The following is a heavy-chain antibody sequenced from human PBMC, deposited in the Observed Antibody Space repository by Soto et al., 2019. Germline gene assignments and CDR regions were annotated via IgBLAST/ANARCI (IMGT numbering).Heavy chain of an antibody. J-gene: IGHJ4*02. CDR1: GFTFGDYA. D-gene: IGHD5-18*01. Sequence: GGSLRLSCTASGFTFGDYAMSWFRQAPGKGLEWVGFIRIKSYRETTEYASSVKGIFTISRNDSKSVAYLQMNSLKTEDTAVYYCTRILVQLWLPYYWGQGTLVTVSS. CDR2: IRIKSYRETT. CDR3: TRILVQLWLPYY. V-gene: IGHV3-49*03.